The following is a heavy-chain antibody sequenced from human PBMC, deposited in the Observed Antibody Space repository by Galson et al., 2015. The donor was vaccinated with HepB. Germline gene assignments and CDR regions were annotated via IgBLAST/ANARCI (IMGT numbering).Heavy chain of an antibody. V-gene: IGHV4-34*01. CDR2: INHSGST. CDR1: GGSFSGYY. Sequence: SETLSLTCAVYGGSFSGYYWSWIRQPPGKGLEWIGEINHSGSTNYNPSLKSRVTISVDTSKNQFSLKLSSVTAADTAVYYCAREGPTYYYGSGKFYFDYWGQGTLVTVSS. CDR3: AREGPTYYYGSGKFYFDY. J-gene: IGHJ4*02. D-gene: IGHD3-10*01.